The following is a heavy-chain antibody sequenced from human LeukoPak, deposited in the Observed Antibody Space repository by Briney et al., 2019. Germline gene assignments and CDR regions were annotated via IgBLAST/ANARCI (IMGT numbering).Heavy chain of an antibody. J-gene: IGHJ5*02. Sequence: HGESLKISCRGSGYSFTSYWIGWVRQMPGKGLEWMGIIYPGDSDTRYSPSFQGQVTISADKSISTAYLQWGSLKASDTAMYYCARHSSSLYCSGGSCYSGDWFDPWGQGTLVTVSS. CDR1: GYSFTSYW. D-gene: IGHD2-15*01. CDR3: ARHSSSLYCSGGSCYSGDWFDP. V-gene: IGHV5-51*01. CDR2: IYPGDSDT.